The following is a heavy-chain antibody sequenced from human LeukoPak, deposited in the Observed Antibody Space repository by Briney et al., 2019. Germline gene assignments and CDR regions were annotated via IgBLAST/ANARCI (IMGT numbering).Heavy chain of an antibody. CDR1: GFTVSSNY. Sequence: GGSLRLSCAASGFTVSSNYMSWVRQAPGKGLEWVSVIYSGGSTYYADSVKGRFTISRDNSKNTLYLQMDSLRAEDTAVYYCANKRDHYYYYMDVWGKGTTVTVSS. CDR3: ANKRDHYYYYMDV. J-gene: IGHJ6*03. V-gene: IGHV3-53*01. CDR2: IYSGGST.